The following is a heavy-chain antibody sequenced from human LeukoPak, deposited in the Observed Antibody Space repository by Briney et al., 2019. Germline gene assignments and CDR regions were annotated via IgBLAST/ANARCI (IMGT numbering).Heavy chain of an antibody. J-gene: IGHJ6*03. CDR2: IRYDGSNK. CDR3: AKDGKGITIFGVVMQGPANYYYMDV. V-gene: IGHV3-30*02. Sequence: GGSLRLSCAASGFTFSSYGMHWVRQAPGKGLEWVAFIRYDGSNKYYADSVKGRFTTSRDNSKNTLYLQMNSLRAEDTAVYYCAKDGKGITIFGVVMQGPANYYYMDVWGKGTTVTVSS. D-gene: IGHD3-3*01. CDR1: GFTFSSYG.